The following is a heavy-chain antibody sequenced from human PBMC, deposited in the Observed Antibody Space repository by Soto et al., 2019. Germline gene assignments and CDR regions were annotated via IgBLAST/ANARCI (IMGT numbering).Heavy chain of an antibody. CDR2: TYPENSQT. CDR1: GYCFTSHW. J-gene: IGHJ5*02. D-gene: IGHD3-9*01. CDR3: ARRRYFDTLLDP. V-gene: IGHV5-51*01. Sequence: EDSLNPCSNATGYCFTSHWFSWFSKISGKGLEWMGITYPENSQTLYSPSFQGQVTISVDKSISTVYLQWSSLKASDTATYYCARRRYFDTLLDPWGQGTLVTVSS.